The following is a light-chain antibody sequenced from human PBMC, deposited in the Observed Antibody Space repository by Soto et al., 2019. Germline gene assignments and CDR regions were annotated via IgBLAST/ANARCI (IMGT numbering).Light chain of an antibody. CDR2: GAS. Sequence: EFVLTQSPGTLSVSQGEGVTLSCRASQSVNSANLAWYQQKPGQAPRLLMYGASVRATGIPDRFSGGGSGTDFTLTISRLEPEDFAVNNCQHYDRSVPITFGQGTRLEIK. CDR3: QHYDRSVPIT. V-gene: IGKV3-20*01. J-gene: IGKJ5*01. CDR1: QSVNSAN.